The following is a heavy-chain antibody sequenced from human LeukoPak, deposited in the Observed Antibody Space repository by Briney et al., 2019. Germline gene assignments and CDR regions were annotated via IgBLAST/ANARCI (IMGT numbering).Heavy chain of an antibody. D-gene: IGHD3-22*01. CDR3: ASSPYYDSSGYLPH. Sequence: SVKVSCMASGGTFISYAISWVRQAPGQGLEWMGGIIPIFVTANYAQKFQGRVTITADESTSTAYMELSSLRSEDTAVYYCASSPYYDSSGYLPHWGQGTLVTVSS. J-gene: IGHJ4*02. V-gene: IGHV1-69*13. CDR1: GGTFISYA. CDR2: IIPIFVTA.